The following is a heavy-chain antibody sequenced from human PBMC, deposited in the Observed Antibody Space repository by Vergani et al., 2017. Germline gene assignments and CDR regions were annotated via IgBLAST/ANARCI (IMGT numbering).Heavy chain of an antibody. CDR3: ARGRDYYDSSGYYYYYYMDV. V-gene: IGHV4-34*01. J-gene: IGHJ6*03. Sequence: QVQLQQWGAGLLKPSETLSLTCAVYGGSFSGYYWSWIRQPPGKGLEWSGEINNSGSTNYNPSLKSRVTISVDTSKNKFSLKLSAVTAADTAVYYCARGRDYYDSSGYYYYYYMDVWGKGTTVTVSS. CDR2: INNSGST. D-gene: IGHD3-22*01. CDR1: GGSFSGYY.